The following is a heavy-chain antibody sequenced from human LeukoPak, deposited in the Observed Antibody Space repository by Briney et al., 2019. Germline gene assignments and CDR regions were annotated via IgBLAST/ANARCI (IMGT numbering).Heavy chain of an antibody. CDR1: GYTFTGYD. CDR2: MNPNSGNT. V-gene: IGHV1-8*01. Sequence: ASVKVSCKASGYTFTGYDINWVRQATGQGLEWMGWMNPNSGNTGYAQKFQGRVTMTRNTSISTAYMELSSLRSEDTAVYYCARLFYDFWSGYPGRYGMDVWGQGTTVTVSS. J-gene: IGHJ6*02. CDR3: ARLFYDFWSGYPGRYGMDV. D-gene: IGHD3-3*01.